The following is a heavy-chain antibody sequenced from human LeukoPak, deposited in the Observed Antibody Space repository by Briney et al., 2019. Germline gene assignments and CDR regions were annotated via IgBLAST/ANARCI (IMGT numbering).Heavy chain of an antibody. CDR3: ARDLPLRRTYYYDSSGYYSPNFPDY. CDR1: GFTFSSYA. CDR2: ISYDGSNK. Sequence: PGRSLRLSCAASGFTFSSYAMHWVRQAPGKGLEWVAVISYDGSNKYYADSVKGRFTISRDNSKNTLYLQMNSLRAEDTAVYYCARDLPLRRTYYYDSSGYYSPNFPDYWGQGTLVTVSS. J-gene: IGHJ4*02. V-gene: IGHV3-30*01. D-gene: IGHD3-22*01.